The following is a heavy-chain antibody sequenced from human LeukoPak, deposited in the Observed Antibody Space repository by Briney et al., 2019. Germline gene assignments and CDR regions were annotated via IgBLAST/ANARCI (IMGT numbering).Heavy chain of an antibody. Sequence: SETLSLTCGVYGGSFSGYYWSWIRQPPGKGLEWIGEINHRGSTNYNPSLKSRVTISVDTSKNQFSLKLSSVTAADTAVYYCATITMLRGVTIDYWGQGTLVTVSA. CDR1: GGSFSGYY. J-gene: IGHJ4*02. V-gene: IGHV4-34*01. CDR2: INHRGST. D-gene: IGHD3-10*01. CDR3: ATITMLRGVTIDY.